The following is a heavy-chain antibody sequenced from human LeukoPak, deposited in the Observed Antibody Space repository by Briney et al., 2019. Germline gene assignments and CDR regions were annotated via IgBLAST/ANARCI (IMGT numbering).Heavy chain of an antibody. V-gene: IGHV4-31*03. D-gene: IGHD6-13*01. CDR3: ARSPRYSSSWNRGFDP. CDR1: GGSISSGGYY. J-gene: IGHJ5*02. CDR2: IYYSGST. Sequence: PSETLSLTCTVSGGSISSGGYYWSWIRQHPGKGLEWIGYIYYSGSTYYNPSLKSRVTISVDTSKSQFSLKLSSVTAADTAVYYCARSPRYSSSWNRGFDPWGQGTLVTVSS.